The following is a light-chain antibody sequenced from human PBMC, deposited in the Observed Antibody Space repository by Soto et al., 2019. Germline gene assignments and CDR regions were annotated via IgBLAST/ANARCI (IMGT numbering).Light chain of an antibody. J-gene: IGKJ4*01. Sequence: EIVMTQSPATLSVSPGERATLSCRASQYIGSNLAWYQQKPGQAPRLLIYGASTRATGIPDRFSGGGSGTDFTLIISRLEPEEFAVYYCQQYGSDPLPFGGGTKVDIK. CDR1: QYIGSN. CDR2: GAS. CDR3: QQYGSDPLP. V-gene: IGKV3-15*01.